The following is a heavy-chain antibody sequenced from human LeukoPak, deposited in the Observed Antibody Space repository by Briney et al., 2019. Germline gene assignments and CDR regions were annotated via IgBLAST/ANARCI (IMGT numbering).Heavy chain of an antibody. CDR2: INPNSGDT. CDR3: GRGGVSVTLVRGGFGYGLDV. J-gene: IGHJ6*02. Sequence: ASVKVSCKATGYTFTGYYMHWVRQAPGQGPEWMAWINPNSGDTKYAQKFKGRVSMTRDTSINTAYMEVSSLRSDDTAVYYCGRGGVSVTLVRGGFGYGLDVWGQGTTVTVSS. CDR1: GYTFTGYY. D-gene: IGHD3-10*01. V-gene: IGHV1-2*02.